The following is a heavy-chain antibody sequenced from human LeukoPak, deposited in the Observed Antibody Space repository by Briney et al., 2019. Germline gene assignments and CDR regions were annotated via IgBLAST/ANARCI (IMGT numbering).Heavy chain of an antibody. CDR3: ARAYDYDDSSGYSFDY. D-gene: IGHD3-22*01. CDR1: GFTFSSYW. V-gene: IGHV3-74*01. CDR2: INTDGTTT. J-gene: IGHJ4*02. Sequence: GGSLRLSCAASGFTFSSYWMHWVRHAPGKGLVWVSRINTDGTTTGYADSVKGRFTISRDNAKSTVYLQMNSLRAEDTAVYYCARAYDYDDSSGYSFDYWGQGTLVTVSS.